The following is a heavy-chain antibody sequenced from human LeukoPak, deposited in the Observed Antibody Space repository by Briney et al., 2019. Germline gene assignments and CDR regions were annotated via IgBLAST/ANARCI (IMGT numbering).Heavy chain of an antibody. J-gene: IGHJ3*02. D-gene: IGHD3-22*01. V-gene: IGHV1-69*01. CDR1: GGTFSSYA. CDR2: IIPIFGTA. Sequence: SVKVSCKASGGTFSSYAISWVRQAPGQGLGWMGGIIPIFGTANYAQKFQGRVTITSDESTSTAYMELSSLRSEDTAVYYCARVEGTYDSSGYYHYAFDIWGQGTMVTVSS. CDR3: ARVEGTYDSSGYYHYAFDI.